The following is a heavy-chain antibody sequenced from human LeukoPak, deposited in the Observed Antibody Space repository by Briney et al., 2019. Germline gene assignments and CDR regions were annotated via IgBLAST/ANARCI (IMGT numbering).Heavy chain of an antibody. Sequence: SETLSLTCAVSGVPISSGGYSWRWIRQPPGKGLEWIGYIYHSGSTYYNPSLKSRVTISVDRSKNQFSLKLNSVTAADTAVYYCARAPQYYYDSSGYYDYWGQGTLVTVSS. CDR3: ARAPQYYYDSSGYYDY. V-gene: IGHV4-30-2*01. D-gene: IGHD3-22*01. CDR2: IYHSGST. CDR1: GVPISSGGYS. J-gene: IGHJ4*02.